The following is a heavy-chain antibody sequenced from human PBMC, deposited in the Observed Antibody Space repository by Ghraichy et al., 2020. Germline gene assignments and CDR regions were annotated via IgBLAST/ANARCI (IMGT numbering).Heavy chain of an antibody. CDR1: GGSISSYY. V-gene: IGHV4-59*01. CDR3: ARRYCSSTSCPFDY. CDR2: IYYSGST. Sequence: SETLSLTCTVSGGSISSYYWSWIRQPPGKGLEWIGYIYYSGSTNYNPSLKSRVTISVDTSKNQFSLKLSSVTAADTAVYYCARRYCSSTSCPFDYWGQGTLVTVSS. J-gene: IGHJ4*02. D-gene: IGHD2-2*01.